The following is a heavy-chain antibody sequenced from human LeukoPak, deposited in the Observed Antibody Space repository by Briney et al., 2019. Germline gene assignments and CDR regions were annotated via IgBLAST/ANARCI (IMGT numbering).Heavy chain of an antibody. Sequence: KPGGSLRLSCAASGFTFSDHYMSWIRQAPGRGLEWVSCISSSGSNTDYADSVKGRFTISRDNAKNSLYLQMSSLRAEDTAVYYCAKWGYSSGWPYFDYWGQGTLVTVSS. CDR2: ISSSGSNT. J-gene: IGHJ4*02. V-gene: IGHV3-11*06. CDR1: GFTFSDHY. CDR3: AKWGYSSGWPYFDY. D-gene: IGHD6-19*01.